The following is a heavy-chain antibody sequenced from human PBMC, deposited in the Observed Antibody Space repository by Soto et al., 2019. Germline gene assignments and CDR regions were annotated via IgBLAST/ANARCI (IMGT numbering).Heavy chain of an antibody. CDR2: ISYDGSNK. Sequence: PGGSLRLSCAASGFTFSSYGMHWVRQAPGKGLEWVAVISYDGSNKYHADSVKGRFTISRDNSKNTLYLQMNSLRAEDTAVYYCAKDLGDYYDSSGYFDPWGQGTLVTVSS. CDR3: AKDLGDYYDSSGYFDP. V-gene: IGHV3-30*18. D-gene: IGHD3-22*01. J-gene: IGHJ5*02. CDR1: GFTFSSYG.